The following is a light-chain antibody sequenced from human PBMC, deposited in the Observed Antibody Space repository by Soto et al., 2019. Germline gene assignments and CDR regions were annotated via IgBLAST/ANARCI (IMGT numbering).Light chain of an antibody. CDR2: GES. CDR3: QQYGSSPFT. J-gene: IGKJ3*01. Sequence: DIVLTQSPGTLSVSAGDRATLSCRGSQSVSSSYLAWYQQKTGQAPRLLIYGESSRATGIPDRLSGSGSGTDFTLTISRLEPEDFAVYYCQQYGSSPFTCGPGTKGDIK. V-gene: IGKV3-20*01. CDR1: QSVSSSY.